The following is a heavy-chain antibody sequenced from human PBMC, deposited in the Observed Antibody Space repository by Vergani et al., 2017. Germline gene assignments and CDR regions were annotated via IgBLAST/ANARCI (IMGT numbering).Heavy chain of an antibody. D-gene: IGHD6-13*01. CDR2: IYYSGST. V-gene: IGHV4-31*03. J-gene: IGHJ2*01. CDR3: ARVHNQPREAGPRAGWYFDL. CDR1: GGSISSGGYY. Sequence: QVQLQESGPGLVKPSQTLSLTCTVSGGSISSGGYYWSWIRQHPGKGLEWIGYIYYSGSTYYNPSLKSRVTISVDTSKNQFSLKLSSVTAADTAVYYCARVHNQPREAGPRAGWYFDLWGRGTLVTVSS.